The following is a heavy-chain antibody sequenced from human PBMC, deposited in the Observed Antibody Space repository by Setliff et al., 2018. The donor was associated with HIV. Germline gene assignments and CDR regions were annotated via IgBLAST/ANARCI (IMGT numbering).Heavy chain of an antibody. Sequence: SVKVSCKASGGTFSSYAISWVRQAPGQGLEWMGGIIPIFGTANYAQKFQGRVTITTDESTSTAYMELSSLRSEDTAVYYCAKSIAVASYPYDAFDIWGQGTMVTVS. CDR1: GGTFSSYA. D-gene: IGHD6-19*01. CDR2: IIPIFGTA. V-gene: IGHV1-69*05. J-gene: IGHJ3*02. CDR3: AKSIAVASYPYDAFDI.